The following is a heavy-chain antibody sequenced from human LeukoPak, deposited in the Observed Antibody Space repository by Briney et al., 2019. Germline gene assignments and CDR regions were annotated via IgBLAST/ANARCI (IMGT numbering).Heavy chain of an antibody. CDR3: TTDMTDAFDI. D-gene: IGHD3-16*01. J-gene: IGHJ3*02. CDR1: GFTFSTYA. V-gene: IGHV3-15*01. CDR2: IKSKTDGGTT. Sequence: GGSLRLSCAASGFTFSTYAMSWVRQAPGKGLEWVGRIKSKTDGGTTDYAAPVKGRFTISRDDSKNTLYLQMNSLKTEDTAVYYCTTDMTDAFDIWGQGTMVTVSS.